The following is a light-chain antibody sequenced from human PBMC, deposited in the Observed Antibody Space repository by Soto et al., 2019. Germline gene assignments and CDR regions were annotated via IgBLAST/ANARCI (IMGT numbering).Light chain of an antibody. CDR1: QSLLHSNGYNY. Sequence: EIVMTQSPLSLPVTPGEPASISCRSSQSLLHSNGYNYLDWYLQKPGQSPQVLIYLGSNRASGVPERFSGSGSGTDFTLKISRVEAEDVGVYYCMQALHTPWTFGQGTKVEIK. CDR3: MQALHTPWT. CDR2: LGS. V-gene: IGKV2-28*01. J-gene: IGKJ1*01.